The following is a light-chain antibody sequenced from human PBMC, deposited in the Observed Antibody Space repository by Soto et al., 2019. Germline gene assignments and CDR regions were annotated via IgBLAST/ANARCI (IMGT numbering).Light chain of an antibody. CDR1: QTFVYRDGNTY. CDR3: VQGTHWPPFT. J-gene: IGKJ2*01. V-gene: IGKV2-30*01. Sequence: VVMTQSPFSLPVTLGQPASISCKSSQTFVYRDGNTYLNWFQQRPGQSPRRLIYQVSHRDSGVPDRFSGSGSGTNFTLKISRVEAEDVGVYYCVQGTHWPPFTFGQGTKLEIK. CDR2: QVS.